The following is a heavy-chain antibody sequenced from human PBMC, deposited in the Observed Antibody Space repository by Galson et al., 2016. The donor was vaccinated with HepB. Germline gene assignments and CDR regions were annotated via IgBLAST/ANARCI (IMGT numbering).Heavy chain of an antibody. Sequence: SVKVSCKASGYTFTSPHMHWVRQAPGQGLEWMGIINPRGGSTNYAQKFQGRVTVTRDASTSTAYMELSSLRSEDTAVYYCARRSGGQEGRYGMDDWGQGTPVTVSS. V-gene: IGHV1-46*01. J-gene: IGHJ6*02. D-gene: IGHD3-16*01. CDR3: ARRSGGQEGRYGMDD. CDR1: GYTFTSPH. CDR2: INPRGGST.